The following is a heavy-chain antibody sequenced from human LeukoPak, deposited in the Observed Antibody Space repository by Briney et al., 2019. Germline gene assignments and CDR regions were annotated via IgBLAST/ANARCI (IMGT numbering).Heavy chain of an antibody. CDR1: GGSISSYY. CDR3: ARTFDSSILDY. Sequence: SETLSLTCTVSGGSISSYYWSWIRQPPGKGLEWIGYIDYSGSTNYNPSLKSRVTISADTTKNQFSLKLSTVTAADTAVYYCARTFDSSILDYWGQGTLVTVSS. D-gene: IGHD6-19*01. CDR2: IDYSGST. J-gene: IGHJ4*02. V-gene: IGHV4-59*01.